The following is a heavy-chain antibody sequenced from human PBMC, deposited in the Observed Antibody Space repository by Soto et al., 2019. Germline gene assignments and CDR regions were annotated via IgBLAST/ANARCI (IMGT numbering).Heavy chain of an antibody. Sequence: QVQLVQSGAEVKKPGASVKVSCKASGYTFTSYGIRWVRQAPGHGLEWMGWISAYNGNTNYAQKLQGRVTMTTDPSTSTAYMEMRSLRSDDTAVYYCARGNLLSSSWRPEYFQHWGQGTLVTVSS. CDR1: GYTFTSYG. V-gene: IGHV1-18*01. D-gene: IGHD6-13*01. CDR2: ISAYNGNT. CDR3: ARGNLLSSSWRPEYFQH. J-gene: IGHJ1*01.